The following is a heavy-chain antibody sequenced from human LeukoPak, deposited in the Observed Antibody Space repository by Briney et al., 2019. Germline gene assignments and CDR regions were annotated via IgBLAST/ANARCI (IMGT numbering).Heavy chain of an antibody. V-gene: IGHV3-23*01. J-gene: IGHJ4*02. Sequence: GGSLRLSCAASGFTFSSYAMSWVRQAPGKGLEWVSAISGSGGSTYYADSVKGRFTISRDNSKNTLYLQMNSLRAEDTAVYYCAKGERGYSYGYVFDHWGQGTLVTVSS. CDR1: GFTFSSYA. CDR2: ISGSGGST. CDR3: AKGERGYSYGYVFDH. D-gene: IGHD5-18*01.